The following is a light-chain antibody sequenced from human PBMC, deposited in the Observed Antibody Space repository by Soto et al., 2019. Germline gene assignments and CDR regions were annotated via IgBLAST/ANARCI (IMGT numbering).Light chain of an antibody. CDR2: GAS. CDR3: QQCNSWPPT. Sequence: EIVMTQSPATLSVSPGERVTLSCRASQSVSTDLAWYQQKPGQAPRLLIYGASTGATGTPARFSGSGSGTEFTLTISSLQSEDFAVYYCQQCNSWPPTFGQGTRLEI. CDR1: QSVSTD. V-gene: IGKV3-15*01. J-gene: IGKJ5*01.